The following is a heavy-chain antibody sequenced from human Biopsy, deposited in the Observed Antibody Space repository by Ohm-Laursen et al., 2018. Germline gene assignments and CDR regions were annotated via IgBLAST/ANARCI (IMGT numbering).Heavy chain of an antibody. CDR2: ISPYFGNT. V-gene: IGHV1-18*01. CDR1: GYKFTSYG. Sequence: ASVKVSCKVSGYKFTSYGMNWVRQAPGQGLEWVGWISPYFGNTNSTQKLQARVTLSTETSTDTAYMELRSLRYDDTAIYYCVREGLDCAGGTCYSGPLDLWGQGTLITVSS. CDR3: VREGLDCAGGTCYSGPLDL. J-gene: IGHJ4*03. D-gene: IGHD2-15*01.